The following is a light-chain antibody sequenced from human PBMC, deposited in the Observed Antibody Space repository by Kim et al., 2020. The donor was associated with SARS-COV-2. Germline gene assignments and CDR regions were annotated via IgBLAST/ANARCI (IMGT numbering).Light chain of an antibody. Sequence: GQSITISCTGTSCDVGSYNLVSWYQQHPVKAPKLMIYEGSKRPSGVSNRFSGSKSGNTASLTISGLQAEDEADYYCCSYAGSSTLVFGGGTQLTVL. CDR1: SCDVGSYNL. CDR2: EGS. J-gene: IGLJ2*01. CDR3: CSYAGSSTLV. V-gene: IGLV2-23*01.